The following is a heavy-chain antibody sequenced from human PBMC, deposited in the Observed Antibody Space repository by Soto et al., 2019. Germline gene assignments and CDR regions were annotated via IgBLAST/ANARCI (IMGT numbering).Heavy chain of an antibody. J-gene: IGHJ5*02. D-gene: IGHD2-2*01. V-gene: IGHV4-34*01. CDR1: GGSFSGYY. CDR3: AGTYCSSTSCKNWFDP. Sequence: QVQLQQWGAGLLKPSETRSLTCAVYGGSFSGYYWSWIRQPPGKGLEWIGEINHSGSTNYKPSLKTRVTISVDTSKHQLSLKLSSVTAADTAVYYCAGTYCSSTSCKNWFDPWGQGTLVTVSS. CDR2: INHSGST.